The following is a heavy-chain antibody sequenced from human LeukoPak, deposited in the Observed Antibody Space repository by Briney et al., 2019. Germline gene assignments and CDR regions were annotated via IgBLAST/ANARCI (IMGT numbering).Heavy chain of an antibody. V-gene: IGHV4-4*07. CDR1: GGSISSYY. CDR3: ARKGCTGDCYRFDP. D-gene: IGHD2-21*02. J-gene: IGHJ5*02. Sequence: PSETLSLTCTVSGGSISSYYWSWIRQPAGKGLEWIGRIYTSGSTNYNPSLKSRVTMSVDTSKNQFSLKLSSVTAADTAVYYCARKGCTGDCYRFDPWGQGTLVTVSS. CDR2: IYTSGST.